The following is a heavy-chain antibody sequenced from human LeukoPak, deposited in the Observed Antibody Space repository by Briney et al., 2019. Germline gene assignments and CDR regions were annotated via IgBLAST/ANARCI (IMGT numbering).Heavy chain of an antibody. J-gene: IGHJ6*03. V-gene: IGHV3-43*01. CDR1: GFTFDDYT. CDR3: ARDIGDCSSLSCYNHYYYMDV. CDR2: ISWDGGST. D-gene: IGHD2-2*02. Sequence: GGSLRLSCAASGFTFDDYTMHWVRQAPGKGLEWVSLISWDGGSTYYADSVKGRFTISRDNTKSSLYLQMNSLRDEDTAVYYCARDIGDCSSLSCYNHYYYMDVWGKGTTVTVSS.